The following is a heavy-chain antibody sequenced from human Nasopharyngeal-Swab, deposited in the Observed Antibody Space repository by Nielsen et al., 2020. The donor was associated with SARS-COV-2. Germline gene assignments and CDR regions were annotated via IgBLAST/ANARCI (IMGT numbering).Heavy chain of an antibody. D-gene: IGHD3-22*01. CDR3: ARDAERYYYDSSGYYAY. J-gene: IGHJ4*02. V-gene: IGHV1-46*01. CDR1: GYTFTSYY. Sequence: ASVKVSCKASGYTFTSYYMHWVRQAPGQGLEWMGIINPSGGSTSYAQKFQGRVTMTRDTSTSTVYMELSSLRSEDTAVYYCARDAERYYYDSSGYYAYWGQGTLVTVSS. CDR2: INPSGGST.